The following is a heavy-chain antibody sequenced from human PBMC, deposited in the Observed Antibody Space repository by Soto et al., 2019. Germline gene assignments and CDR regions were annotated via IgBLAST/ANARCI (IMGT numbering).Heavy chain of an antibody. V-gene: IGHV2-5*02. CDR1: GFSLSTSGVG. CDR3: ARATYYYDSSGYASIYFDY. Sequence: SGPTLANPTQTLTLTCTFSGFSLSTSGVGVGWIRQPPGKALEWLALIYWDDDKRYSPSLKSRLTITKDTSKNQVVLTMTNMDPVDTATYYCARATYYYDSSGYASIYFDYWGQGTLVTVSS. D-gene: IGHD3-22*01. CDR2: IYWDDDK. J-gene: IGHJ4*02.